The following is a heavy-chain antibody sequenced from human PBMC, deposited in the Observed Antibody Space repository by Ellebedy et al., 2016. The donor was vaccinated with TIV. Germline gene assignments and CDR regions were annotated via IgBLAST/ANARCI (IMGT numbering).Heavy chain of an antibody. Sequence: GESLKISCAASGFTFSSYDMSWVRQAPGKGLEWVSAISGSGGSTYYADSVKGRFTISRDNSKNTLYLQMNSLRAEDTAVYYCAKDIKVRGMDVWGKGTTVTVSS. J-gene: IGHJ6*03. CDR2: ISGSGGST. CDR1: GFTFSSYD. D-gene: IGHD3-10*01. V-gene: IGHV3-23*01. CDR3: AKDIKVRGMDV.